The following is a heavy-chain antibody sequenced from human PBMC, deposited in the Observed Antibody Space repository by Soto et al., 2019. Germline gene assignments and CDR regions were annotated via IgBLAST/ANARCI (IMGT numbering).Heavy chain of an antibody. D-gene: IGHD6-25*01. Sequence: SETLSLTCTVSGGSITNYYWSWIRQPPGKGLEWIGYIYYSGSTNYNPSLKSRVTISVDTSKYQFSLKLSSVTTADTAVYYCARDRGGLVYWGQGILVTVSS. CDR2: IYYSGST. J-gene: IGHJ4*02. V-gene: IGHV4-59*01. CDR3: ARDRGGLVY. CDR1: GGSITNYY.